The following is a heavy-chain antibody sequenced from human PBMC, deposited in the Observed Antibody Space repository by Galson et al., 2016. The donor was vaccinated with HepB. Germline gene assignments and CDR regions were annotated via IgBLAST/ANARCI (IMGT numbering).Heavy chain of an antibody. J-gene: IGHJ6*02. Sequence: SLRLSCAASGFTFSSYWMHWVRQAPGKGLVWVSRINSDGSSTSYADSVKGRFTISRDNAKNTLYLQMKSLRAEDSAVYYCAGDKVLRYFDWTTLNYYYGMDVWGQGTTVTVSS. D-gene: IGHD3-9*01. CDR1: GFTFSSYW. CDR3: AGDKVLRYFDWTTLNYYYGMDV. V-gene: IGHV3-74*01. CDR2: INSDGSST.